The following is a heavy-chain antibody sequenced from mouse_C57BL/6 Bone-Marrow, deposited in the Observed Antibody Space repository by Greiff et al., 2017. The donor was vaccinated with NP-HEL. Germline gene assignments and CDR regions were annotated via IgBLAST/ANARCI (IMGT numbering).Heavy chain of an antibody. V-gene: IGHV8-8*01. CDR3: ARMGPDYYGSRGFAY. CDR2: IWWDDDK. Sequence: VKLEESGPGILQPSQTLSLTCSFSGFSLSTFGMGVGWIRQPSGKGLEWLAHIWWDDDKYYNPALKSRLTISKDTSKNQVFLKIANVDTADTATYYCARMGPDYYGSRGFAYWGQGTLVTVSA. CDR1: GFSLSTFGMG. D-gene: IGHD1-1*01. J-gene: IGHJ3*01.